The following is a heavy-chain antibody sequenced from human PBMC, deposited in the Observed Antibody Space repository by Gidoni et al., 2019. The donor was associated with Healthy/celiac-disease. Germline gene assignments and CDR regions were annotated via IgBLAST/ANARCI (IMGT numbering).Heavy chain of an antibody. J-gene: IGHJ4*02. D-gene: IGHD3-10*01. CDR3: ARDLELGYYGEDPTGPTCDY. V-gene: IGHV3-33*01. Sequence: QVQLVESGGGVVQPGRSLRLSCAASGFTFSSYGMHWVRQAPGKGLEWVAVIWYDGSNKYYADSVKGRFTISRDNSKNTLYLQMNSLRAEDTAVYYCARDLELGYYGEDPTGPTCDYWGQGTLVTVSS. CDR2: IWYDGSNK. CDR1: GFTFSSYG.